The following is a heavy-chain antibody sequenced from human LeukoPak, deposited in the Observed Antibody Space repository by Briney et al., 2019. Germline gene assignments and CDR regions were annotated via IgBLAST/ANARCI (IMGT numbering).Heavy chain of an antibody. CDR2: IYYSGST. CDR1: GGSISSYY. CDR3: ARGVTMVRGVIPRAFDI. Sequence: PSETLSLTCTVSGGSISSYYWSWIRQPPGKGLEWIGYIYYSGSTNYNPSLKSRVTISVGTSKNQFSLKLSSVTAADTAVYYCARGVTMVRGVIPRAFDIWGQGTMVTVSS. J-gene: IGHJ3*02. D-gene: IGHD3-10*01. V-gene: IGHV4-59*12.